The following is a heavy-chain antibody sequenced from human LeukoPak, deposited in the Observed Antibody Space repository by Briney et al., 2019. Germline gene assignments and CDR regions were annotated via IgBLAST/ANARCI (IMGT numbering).Heavy chain of an antibody. J-gene: IGHJ4*02. CDR3: ARSPYSSGWSPFFDY. V-gene: IGHV4-30-2*01. Sequence: SQTLSLTCAVSGGSISSGGYSWSWIRQPPGKGLEWIGYIYHSGSTYYNPSLKSRVTISVDTSKNQFSLKLSSVTAADTAVYYCARSPYSSGWSPFFDYWGQGTLVTVSS. CDR1: GGSISSGGYS. D-gene: IGHD6-19*01. CDR2: IYHSGST.